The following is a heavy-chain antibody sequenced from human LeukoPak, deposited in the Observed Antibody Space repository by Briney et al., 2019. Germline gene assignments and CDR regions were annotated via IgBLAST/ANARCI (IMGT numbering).Heavy chain of an antibody. Sequence: SETLSLTCTVSGASISSYSWSWVRQPAGKGLEWIGRMYTSGSANYNPSLQSRVTMSVDPSKNRFSLKLSSVTAADTAVYYCASLSSGNAFDIWVQGTMVTVSS. J-gene: IGHJ3*02. CDR3: ASLSSGNAFDI. V-gene: IGHV4-4*07. CDR1: GASISSYS. D-gene: IGHD3-22*01. CDR2: MYTSGSA.